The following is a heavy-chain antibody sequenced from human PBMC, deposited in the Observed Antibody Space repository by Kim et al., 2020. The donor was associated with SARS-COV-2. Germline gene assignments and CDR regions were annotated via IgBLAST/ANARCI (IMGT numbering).Heavy chain of an antibody. CDR3: ARDTPLCSSTSCYHNWFDP. V-gene: IGHV4-59*01. D-gene: IGHD2-2*01. J-gene: IGHJ5*02. CDR2: IYYGVST. Sequence: SETLSLTCTVSGGSISSYYWSWIRQPPGKGLEWIGYIYYGVSTNYNPSLKSRVTISVDTSKNQFSLHLTSVTAADTAVYYCARDTPLCSSTSCYHNWFDP. CDR1: GGSISSYY.